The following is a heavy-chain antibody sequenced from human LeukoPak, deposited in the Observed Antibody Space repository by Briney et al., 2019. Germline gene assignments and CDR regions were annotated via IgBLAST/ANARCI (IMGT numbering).Heavy chain of an antibody. J-gene: IGHJ3*02. CDR2: IKQDGSEK. D-gene: IGHD6-13*01. Sequence: GGSLRLSCAASGFTFSSYWMSWVRQAPGKGLEWVANIKQDGSEKYYVDSVKGRFTISRDNAKNSLYLQMNSLRVEDTAVYYCARDPDIAAAGSAFDIWGQGTMVTVSS. CDR3: ARDPDIAAAGSAFDI. V-gene: IGHV3-7*03. CDR1: GFTFSSYW.